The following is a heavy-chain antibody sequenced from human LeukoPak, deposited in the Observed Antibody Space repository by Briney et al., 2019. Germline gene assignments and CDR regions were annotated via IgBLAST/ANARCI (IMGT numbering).Heavy chain of an antibody. D-gene: IGHD1-26*01. V-gene: IGHV4-30-4*08. Sequence: SETLSLTCSLSGHSISSNYYWSWIRQPPGKGLEWIGYIYYSGSTYYNPSLKSRDTISVDTSKNQFSLKLSSVTAADTAVYYCARGALGINYMDVWGKGTTVTVSS. CDR1: GHSISSNYY. CDR2: IYYSGST. CDR3: ARGALGINYMDV. J-gene: IGHJ6*03.